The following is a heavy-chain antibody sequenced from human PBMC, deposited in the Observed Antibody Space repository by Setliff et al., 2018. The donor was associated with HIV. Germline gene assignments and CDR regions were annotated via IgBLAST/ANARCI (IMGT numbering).Heavy chain of an antibody. CDR3: ARDPKHSSSGDLEY. CDR2: IYYSGST. V-gene: IGHV4-39*02. CDR1: GGSMSSSGNY. Sequence: ETLSLTCTVSGGSMSSSGNYWGWIRQSPGRGLEWIGSIYYSGSTHYNPSLKSRVTISVDTSKNQFSLRLTSMTAADTAVYYCARDPKHSSSGDLEYWGQGTLVTVSS. D-gene: IGHD3-22*01. J-gene: IGHJ4*02.